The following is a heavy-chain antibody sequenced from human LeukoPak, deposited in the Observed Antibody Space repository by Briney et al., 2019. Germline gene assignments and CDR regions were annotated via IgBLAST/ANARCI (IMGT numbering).Heavy chain of an antibody. Sequence: GGSLRLSCAASGFTFNNYAMTWVRQAPGKGLEWVSTISGSGDSTHYADSVKGQFTISRDNSKNMLYLQMNSLRVEDTAIYYCVKGCSYTSCYTSDYWGQGTLVTVSS. CDR2: ISGSGDST. CDR1: GFTFNNYA. CDR3: VKGCSYTSCYTSDY. J-gene: IGHJ4*02. D-gene: IGHD2-2*02. V-gene: IGHV3-23*01.